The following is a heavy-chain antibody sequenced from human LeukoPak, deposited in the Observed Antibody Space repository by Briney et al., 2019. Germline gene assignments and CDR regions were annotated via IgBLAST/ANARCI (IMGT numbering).Heavy chain of an antibody. Sequence: SETLSLTCTVSGGSIRSYYWSWIRQPPGRGLEWIGYIYYSGSTNYNPSLKSRVTISEDTSKNQFSLKLSSVTAADTAVYYCAGVVEVPAATGLWFDPWGQGTLVTVSS. CDR2: IYYSGST. CDR3: AGVVEVPAATGLWFDP. V-gene: IGHV4-59*01. CDR1: GGSIRSYY. D-gene: IGHD2-2*01. J-gene: IGHJ5*02.